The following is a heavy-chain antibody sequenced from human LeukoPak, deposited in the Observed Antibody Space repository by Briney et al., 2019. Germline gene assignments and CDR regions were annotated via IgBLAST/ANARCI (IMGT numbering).Heavy chain of an antibody. V-gene: IGHV1-24*01. D-gene: IGHD4-17*01. CDR3: ASLDYGDYGSLDY. CDR1: GYTFTGYY. J-gene: IGHJ4*02. Sequence: ASVKVSCKASGYTFTGYYMHWVRQAPGKGLEWMGGFDPEDGETIYAQKFQGRVTMTEDTSTDTAYMELSSLRSEDTAVYYCASLDYGDYGSLDYWGQGTLVTVSS. CDR2: FDPEDGET.